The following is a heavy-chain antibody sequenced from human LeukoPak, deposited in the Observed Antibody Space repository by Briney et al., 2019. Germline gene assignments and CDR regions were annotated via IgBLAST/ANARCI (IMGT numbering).Heavy chain of an antibody. J-gene: IGHJ3*02. D-gene: IGHD2-21*02. CDR3: ARALRTLVVTATDAFDI. V-gene: IGHV1-69*13. CDR2: INPIFGTA. Sequence: SVKVSCKASGGTFSSYAISWVRQAPGQGLEWMGGINPIFGTANYAQKFQGRVTITADESTSTAYMELSSLRSEDTAVYYCARALRTLVVTATDAFDIWGQGTMVAVSS. CDR1: GGTFSSYA.